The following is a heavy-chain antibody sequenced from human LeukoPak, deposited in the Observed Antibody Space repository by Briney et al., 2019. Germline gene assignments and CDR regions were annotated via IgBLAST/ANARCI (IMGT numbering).Heavy chain of an antibody. D-gene: IGHD3-22*01. J-gene: IGHJ5*02. CDR3: AKDGHYPDNSGYYYEAS. Sequence: GSLWLTCAASGSTFGYYAMSLVGQAQFPVPHPVSLICGSGVAFDADSVKGRFTVSRDNSKNTLYLQMNSLRAEDTAVYYCAKDGHYPDNSGYYYEASWGQGTLVTVSS. CDR2: ICGSGVA. CDR1: GSTFGYYA. V-gene: IGHV3-23*01.